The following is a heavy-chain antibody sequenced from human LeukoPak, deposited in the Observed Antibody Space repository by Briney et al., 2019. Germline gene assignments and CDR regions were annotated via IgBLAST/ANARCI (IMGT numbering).Heavy chain of an antibody. J-gene: IGHJ4*02. Sequence: SETLSLTCTASGVSISSYHWSWIRQPAGKGLEWIGRVHTSGTTNYNPSLKSRVTMSVDTSKNQLSLILTSVTAADTAVYYCARDGLYSYGYSYFDYWGQGTLVTVSS. D-gene: IGHD5-18*01. CDR2: VHTSGTT. CDR3: ARDGLYSYGYSYFDY. CDR1: GVSISSYH. V-gene: IGHV4-4*07.